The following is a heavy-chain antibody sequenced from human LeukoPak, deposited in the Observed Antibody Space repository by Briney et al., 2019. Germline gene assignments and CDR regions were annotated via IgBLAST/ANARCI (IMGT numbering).Heavy chain of an antibody. CDR1: GGSISSYC. D-gene: IGHD1-26*01. V-gene: IGHV4-59*01. CDR3: ARERDIVGATLIDY. CDR2: IYYSGST. J-gene: IGHJ4*02. Sequence: SETLSLTCTVSGGSISSYCWSWIRQPPGKGLEWIGYIYYSGSTNYNPSLKSRVTISVDTSKNQFSLKLSSVTAADTAVYYCARERDIVGATLIDYWGQGTLVTVSS.